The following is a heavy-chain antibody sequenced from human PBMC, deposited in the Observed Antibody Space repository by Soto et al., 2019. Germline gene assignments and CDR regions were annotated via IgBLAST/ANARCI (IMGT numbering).Heavy chain of an antibody. CDR3: ASGIAVAGTYYIDV. J-gene: IGHJ6*03. Sequence: GASVKVSFKASGSTFSSYTISWVREAPGQGLEWMGRIIPILGIANYAQKFQGRVTITADKSASTAYMELSSLRSEDTAVYYCASGIAVAGTYYIDVWGKGTTVTVSS. CDR1: GSTFSSYT. V-gene: IGHV1-69*02. D-gene: IGHD6-19*01. CDR2: IIPILGIA.